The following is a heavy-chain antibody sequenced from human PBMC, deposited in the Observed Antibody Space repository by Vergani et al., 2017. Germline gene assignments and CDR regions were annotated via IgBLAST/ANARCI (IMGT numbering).Heavy chain of an antibody. Sequence: QVQLEESGPGLVKPSETLSLTCTVSGGSFNTYYWSWIRQSPGKALEWIGYIYSTGSTNYNPSLNSRVTMSVDTSKNRFSLKLRSVTAADTAVYFCARVMHRDKASTVYRLEGMDIWVQGTTVTISS. D-gene: IGHD2/OR15-2a*01. CDR1: GGSFNTYY. CDR2: IYSTGST. CDR3: ARVMHRDKASTVYRLEGMDI. V-gene: IGHV4-59*13. J-gene: IGHJ6*02.